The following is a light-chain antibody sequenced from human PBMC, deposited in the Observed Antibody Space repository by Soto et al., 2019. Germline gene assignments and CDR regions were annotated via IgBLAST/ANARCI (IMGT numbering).Light chain of an antibody. J-gene: IGKJ2*01. CDR1: QSVNNNY. CDR3: QQYGSSQYT. V-gene: IGKV3-20*01. Sequence: EIVLTQSPGTLSLSPGERATLYCRASQSVNNNYLAWYQQKPGQAPRLLIYGASSRATGIPDRFSGSGSGTDFTLTISRLEPEEFAVYYCQQYGSSQYTFGQGTKLEIK. CDR2: GAS.